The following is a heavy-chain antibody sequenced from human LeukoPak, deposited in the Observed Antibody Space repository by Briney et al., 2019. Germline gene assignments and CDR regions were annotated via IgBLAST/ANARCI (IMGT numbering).Heavy chain of an antibody. Sequence: GRSLRLPCAASGFTFSSYAMHWVRQAPGKGLEWVAVISYDGSNKYYADSVKGRFTISRDNSKNTLYLQMNSLRAEDTAVYYCARDPPYYSSSWYDAFDIWGQGTMVTVSS. V-gene: IGHV3-30-3*01. CDR1: GFTFSSYA. J-gene: IGHJ3*02. CDR3: ARDPPYYSSSWYDAFDI. D-gene: IGHD6-13*01. CDR2: ISYDGSNK.